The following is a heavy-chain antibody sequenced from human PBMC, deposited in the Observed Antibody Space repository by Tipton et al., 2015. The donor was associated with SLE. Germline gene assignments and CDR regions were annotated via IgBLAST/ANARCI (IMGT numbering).Heavy chain of an antibody. J-gene: IGHJ6*02. CDR2: INHSGST. V-gene: IGHV4-34*01. CDR1: GGSFSGYY. D-gene: IGHD2-2*01. Sequence: TLSLTCAVYGGSFSGYYWSWIRQPPGKGLEWIGEINHSGSTNYNPSLKSRVTISVDTSKNQFSLKLSSVTAADTAVYYCARYADIVVLPAAFHYYGMDVWGQGTTVTVSS. CDR3: ARYADIVVLPAAFHYYGMDV.